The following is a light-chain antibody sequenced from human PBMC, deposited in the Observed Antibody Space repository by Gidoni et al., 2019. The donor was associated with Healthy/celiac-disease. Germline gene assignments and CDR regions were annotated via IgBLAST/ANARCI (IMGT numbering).Light chain of an antibody. CDR2: SNN. CDR3: AACDDSLNGLWV. J-gene: IGLJ3*02. V-gene: IGLV1-44*01. CDR1: SSNLGSNT. Sequence: QSVLTQPPSASGTPGPRVTISGSGSSSNLGSNTVNWYQQLPGTAPKLLIYSNNQRPSGVPDRFSGSKYGTSASRAISGLQSEDEADYYCAACDDSLNGLWVFGGGTKLTVL.